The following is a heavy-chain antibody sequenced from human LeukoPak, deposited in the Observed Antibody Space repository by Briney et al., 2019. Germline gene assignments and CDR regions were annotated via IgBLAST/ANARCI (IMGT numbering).Heavy chain of an antibody. Sequence: SGGSLRLSCAASGFTFSSYWMSWVRQAPGKGLEWVANIKQHGSEKYYVDSVKGRFTISRDNAKNSLYLQMNSLRAEDTAVYYCARGPRSYYYYGMDVWGQGTTVTVSS. D-gene: IGHD5-24*01. V-gene: IGHV3-7*04. J-gene: IGHJ6*02. CDR1: GFTFSSYW. CDR3: ARGPRSYYYYGMDV. CDR2: IKQHGSEK.